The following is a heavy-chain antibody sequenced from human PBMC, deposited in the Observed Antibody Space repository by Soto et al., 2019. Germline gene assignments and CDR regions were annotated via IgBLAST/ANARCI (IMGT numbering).Heavy chain of an antibody. J-gene: IGHJ6*02. D-gene: IGHD3-3*01. CDR1: GFTFSSYA. V-gene: IGHV3-30-3*01. CDR3: ARDEIRFSWAYGMDV. CDR2: ISYDGSNK. Sequence: QVQLVESGGGVVQPGRSLRLSCAAYGFTFSSYAMHWVRQAPGKGLEWVAVISYDGSNKYYADSVKGRFTISRDNSKNTLYLQMNSLRAEDTAVYYCARDEIRFSWAYGMDVWGQGTTVTVPS.